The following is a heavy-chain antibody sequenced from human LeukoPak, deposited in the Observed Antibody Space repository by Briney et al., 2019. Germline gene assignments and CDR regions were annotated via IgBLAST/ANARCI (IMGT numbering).Heavy chain of an antibody. J-gene: IGHJ5*01. D-gene: IGHD3-10*01. CDR2: IDHTGRS. V-gene: IGHV4-34*01. CDR1: GGSFSGHY. Sequence: SETLSLTCAVYGGSFSGHYWTWIRQPPGKGLEWIGEIDHTGRSTYNPSLTSRVTISKDSSKNQFSLSLGSVIAADTAVYLCARGENSGSYFSYFDSWAQGTPVTVSS. CDR3: ARGENSGSYFSYFDS.